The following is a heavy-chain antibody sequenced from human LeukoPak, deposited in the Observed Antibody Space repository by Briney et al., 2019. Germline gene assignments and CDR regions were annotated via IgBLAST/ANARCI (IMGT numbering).Heavy chain of an antibody. V-gene: IGHV4-34*01. CDR2: INHSGST. CDR1: GGSFSGYY. J-gene: IGHJ4*02. Sequence: SETLSLTCAVYGGSFSGYYWSWIRQPPGKGLEWIGEINHSGSTNYNPSLKSRVTISVDTSKNQFSLKLSSVTAADTAVYYCARQSSSGYSYWGQGTLVTVSS. D-gene: IGHD3-22*01. CDR3: ARQSSSGYSY.